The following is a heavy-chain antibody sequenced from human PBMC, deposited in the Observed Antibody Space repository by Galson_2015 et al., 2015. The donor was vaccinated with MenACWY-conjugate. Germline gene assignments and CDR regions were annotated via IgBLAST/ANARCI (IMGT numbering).Heavy chain of an antibody. J-gene: IGHJ3*02. CDR3: ARLVYDYYDSSGYQLAPRAFDI. D-gene: IGHD3-22*01. Sequence: LKSRVTISVDKSKNQFSLKLSSVTAADTAVYYCARLVYDYYDSSGYQLAPRAFDIWGQGTMVTVSS. V-gene: IGHV4-4*02.